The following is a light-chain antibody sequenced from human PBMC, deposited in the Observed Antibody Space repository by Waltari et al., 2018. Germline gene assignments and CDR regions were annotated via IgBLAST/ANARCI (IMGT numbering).Light chain of an antibody. Sequence: DVVRTQSPLSLSVTLGQPASISCRFSQSLVYDGRNTFLNWFHQRPGQSPRRLIYMVSHRDSGVPDRFSGSGSGTDFTLQISRVEAEDVGVYYCMQGTHWPWTFGQGTKVEIK. J-gene: IGKJ1*01. CDR2: MVS. V-gene: IGKV2-30*01. CDR3: MQGTHWPWT. CDR1: QSLVYDGRNTF.